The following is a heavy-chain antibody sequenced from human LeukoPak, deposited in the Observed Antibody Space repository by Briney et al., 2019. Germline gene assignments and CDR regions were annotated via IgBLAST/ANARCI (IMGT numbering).Heavy chain of an antibody. Sequence: PSETLSLTCTVSGGSISSYYWSWIRQPPGKGLEWIGEINHSGSTNYNPSLKSRVTISVDTSKNQFSLKLSSVTAADTAVYYCARGHESDYGDSDYFDYWGQGTLVTVSS. D-gene: IGHD4-17*01. V-gene: IGHV4-34*01. CDR2: INHSGST. CDR1: GGSISSYY. J-gene: IGHJ4*02. CDR3: ARGHESDYGDSDYFDY.